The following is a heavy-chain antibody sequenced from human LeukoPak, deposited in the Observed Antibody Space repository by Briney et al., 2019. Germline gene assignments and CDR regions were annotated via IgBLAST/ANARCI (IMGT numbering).Heavy chain of an antibody. CDR1: GFTFSSYG. CDR2: ISYDGSNK. Sequence: QPGGSLRLSCAASGFTFSSYGMHWVRQAPGKGLEWVAVISYDGSNKYYADSVKGRFTISRDNSKNTLYLQMNSLRAEETAVYYCAKGFGSYYSSGVYMAYWGQGTLVTVSS. J-gene: IGHJ4*02. D-gene: IGHD1-26*01. CDR3: AKGFGSYYSSGVYMAY. V-gene: IGHV3-30*18.